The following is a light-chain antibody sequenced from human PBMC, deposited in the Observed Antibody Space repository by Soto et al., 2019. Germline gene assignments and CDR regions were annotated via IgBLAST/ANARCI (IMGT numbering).Light chain of an antibody. Sequence: QSAPTQPASVSGSPGQSITISCTGTSSDVGGYNYVSWYQHHPGKAPKLMIYDVSNRPSGVSNRFSGSKSGNTASLTISGLQGEDEADYYCVSYTSISTHVFGTGTKVTVL. CDR3: VSYTSISTHV. J-gene: IGLJ1*01. CDR2: DVS. V-gene: IGLV2-14*01. CDR1: SSDVGGYNY.